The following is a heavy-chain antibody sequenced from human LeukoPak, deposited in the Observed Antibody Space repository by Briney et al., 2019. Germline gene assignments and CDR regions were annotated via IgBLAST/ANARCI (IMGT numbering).Heavy chain of an antibody. CDR3: ARGLRGLERCFDL. J-gene: IGHJ2*01. CDR1: GGSISSGGYY. CDR2: IYYSGST. V-gene: IGHV4-31*03. Sequence: SQTLSLTCTVSGGSISSGGYYWSWIRQHPGKGLEWIGYIYYSGSTYYNPSLKSRVTISVDTSKNQFSLKLSSVTAADTAVYYCARGLRGLERCFDLWGRGTLVTVSS.